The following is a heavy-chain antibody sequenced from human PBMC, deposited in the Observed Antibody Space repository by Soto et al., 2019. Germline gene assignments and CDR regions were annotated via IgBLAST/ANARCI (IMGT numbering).Heavy chain of an antibody. Sequence: SVKVSCKASGGTFSSYAISWVRQAPGQGLEWMGGIIPIFGTANYAQKFQGRVTITADESTSTAYMELSSLRSEDTAVYYCARDGSGSYHPLDYWGQGTLVTVSS. CDR1: GGTFSSYA. CDR3: ARDGSGSYHPLDY. CDR2: IIPIFGTA. J-gene: IGHJ4*02. V-gene: IGHV1-69*13. D-gene: IGHD3-10*01.